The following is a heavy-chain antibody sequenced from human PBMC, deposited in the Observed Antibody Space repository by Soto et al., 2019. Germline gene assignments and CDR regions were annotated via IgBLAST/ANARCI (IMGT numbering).Heavy chain of an antibody. J-gene: IGHJ3*02. V-gene: IGHV3-23*01. Sequence: EVQLLESGGGLVQPGGSLRLSCAASGFTFSSYAMSWVRQAPGKGLEWVSAISGSGGSTYYADSVKGRFTISRDNSKNTLYLKMTSLRAEDTAVYYCAKKTHYSLYYYDSSDPAGGAFDIWGQGTMVTVSS. CDR1: GFTFSSYA. CDR3: AKKTHYSLYYYDSSDPAGGAFDI. CDR2: ISGSGGST. D-gene: IGHD3-22*01.